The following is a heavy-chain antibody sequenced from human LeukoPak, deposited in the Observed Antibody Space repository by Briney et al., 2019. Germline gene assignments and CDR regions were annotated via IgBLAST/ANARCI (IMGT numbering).Heavy chain of an antibody. J-gene: IGHJ4*02. V-gene: IGHV3-23*01. D-gene: IGHD3/OR15-3a*01. CDR2: ISGSGGST. Sequence: GGSLRLSCAASGFTFSSYAMTWVRRAPGKGLEWVLGISGSGGSTHYADSVKGRFIISRDNSKNTLYLQMNSLRAEDTALYYCAKVQKDLWTGYYSYFDYWGQGTLVTVSS. CDR3: AKVQKDLWTGYYSYFDY. CDR1: GFTFSSYA.